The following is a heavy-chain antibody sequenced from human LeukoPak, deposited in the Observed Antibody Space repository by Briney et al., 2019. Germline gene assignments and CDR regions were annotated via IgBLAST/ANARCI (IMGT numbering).Heavy chain of an antibody. CDR1: GFTFTSYA. V-gene: IGHV3-23*01. CDR2: ISGGGEDT. CDR3: AKPRAMTTGVGRYFDL. J-gene: IGHJ2*01. Sequence: PGGSLRLSCAASGFTFTSYAMSWIRQAPGKGLEWVSAISGGGEDTYYPDSVKGRFTISRDNSKNTLYLQMNSLRAEDTGIYYCAKPRAMTTGVGRYFDLWGRGTLVTVSS. D-gene: IGHD1-1*01.